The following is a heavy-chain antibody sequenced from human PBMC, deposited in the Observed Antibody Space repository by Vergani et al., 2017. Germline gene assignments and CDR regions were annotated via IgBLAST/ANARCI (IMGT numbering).Heavy chain of an antibody. J-gene: IGHJ4*02. CDR3: ARLSGKKLQVWMGPGREPGPHPYFDY. CDR2: INPNSGGT. CDR1: GGTFSSYA. V-gene: IGHV1-2*02. D-gene: IGHD1-26*01. Sequence: QVQLVQSGAEVKKPGSSVKVSCKASGGTFSSYAISWVRQAPGQGLEWMGWINPNSGGTNYAQKFQGRVTMTRDTSISTAYMELSRLRSDDTAVYYCARLSGKKLQVWMGPGREPGPHPYFDYWGQGTLVTVSS.